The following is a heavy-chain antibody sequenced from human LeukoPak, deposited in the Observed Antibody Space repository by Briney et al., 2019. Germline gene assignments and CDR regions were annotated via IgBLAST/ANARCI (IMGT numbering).Heavy chain of an antibody. CDR3: AREEGVAGRFFDY. CDR1: GYTFTGYY. Sequence: ASVKVSCKASGYTFTGYYMHWVRQAPGQGLEWMGWINPNSGGTNYTQKFQGRVTMTRDTSISTAYMELSRLRSDDTAVYYCAREEGVAGRFFDYWGQGTLVTVSS. CDR2: INPNSGGT. D-gene: IGHD6-19*01. J-gene: IGHJ4*02. V-gene: IGHV1-2*02.